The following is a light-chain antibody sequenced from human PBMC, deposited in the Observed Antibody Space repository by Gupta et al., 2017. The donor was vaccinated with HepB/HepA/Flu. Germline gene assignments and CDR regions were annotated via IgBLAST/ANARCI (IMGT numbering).Light chain of an antibody. Sequence: QSALTQPASVSGSPGQSITISCTGTSSDIGGYNYVSWYQQHPGKAPKLMMYDVSNRPSGVANRFSGSKSGNTASLTISGLQAEEEAVYFCSSYTTSSSTHVVFGGGTKLTVL. J-gene: IGLJ2*01. V-gene: IGLV2-14*03. CDR2: DVS. CDR3: SSYTTSSSTHVV. CDR1: SSDIGGYNY.